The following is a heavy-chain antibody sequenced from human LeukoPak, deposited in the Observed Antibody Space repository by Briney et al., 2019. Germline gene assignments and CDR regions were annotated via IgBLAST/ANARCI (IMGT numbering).Heavy chain of an antibody. CDR2: ISSSGSTI. CDR3: AKAKTMTHDAFDI. D-gene: IGHD3-22*01. J-gene: IGHJ3*02. Sequence: PGGSLRLSCAASGFTFSDYYMSWIRQAPGKGLEWVSYISSSGSTIYYADSVKGRFTISRDNAKNSLYLQMNSLRAEDTAVYYCAKAKTMTHDAFDIWGQGTMVTVSS. CDR1: GFTFSDYY. V-gene: IGHV3-11*01.